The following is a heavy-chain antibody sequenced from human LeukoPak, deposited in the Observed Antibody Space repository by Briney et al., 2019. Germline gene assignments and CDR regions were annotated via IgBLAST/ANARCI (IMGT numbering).Heavy chain of an antibody. V-gene: IGHV2-5*02. CDR1: GISLSPSAVG. CDR2: IYWDDDK. D-gene: IGHD2-15*01. Sequence: SGPTLVKPTRTLTLTCTFSGISLSPSAVGVGWIRQPPCKALARLSIIYWDDDKPYSPSLKRRLTITKATSNTRVVLSMTNVDPVDTATYYCVHKYEKSPAVPQTWGQGALVTVSS. J-gene: IGHJ5*02. CDR3: VHKYEKSPAVPQT.